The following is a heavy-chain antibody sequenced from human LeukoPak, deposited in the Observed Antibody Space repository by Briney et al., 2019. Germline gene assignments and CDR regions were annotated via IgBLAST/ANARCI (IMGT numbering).Heavy chain of an antibody. CDR1: GGSFSGYY. V-gene: IGHV4-34*01. J-gene: IGHJ3*02. Sequence: SETLSLTCVVYGGSFSGYYWSWIRQPPGKGLEWIGEINHSGSTNYNPSLKSRVTISVDTSKKQLSLKLSSVTAADTAVYYCARGAGSTTSNDAFDIWGQGTMVTVSS. CDR2: INHSGST. D-gene: IGHD1-1*01. CDR3: ARGAGSTTSNDAFDI.